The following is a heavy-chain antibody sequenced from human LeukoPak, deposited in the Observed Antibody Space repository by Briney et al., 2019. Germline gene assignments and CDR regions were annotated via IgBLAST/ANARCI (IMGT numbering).Heavy chain of an antibody. J-gene: IGHJ4*02. CDR2: INHSGST. D-gene: IGHD1-7*01. V-gene: IGHV4-34*01. Sequence: SETLSLTCAVYGGSFSGYYWSWIRQPPGKGLEWIGEINHSGSTNYNPSLKSRVTISVDTSKNQFSLKLSSVTAADTAVYYCARAGTTPRWGQGTLVTVSS. CDR3: ARAGTTPR. CDR1: GGSFSGYY.